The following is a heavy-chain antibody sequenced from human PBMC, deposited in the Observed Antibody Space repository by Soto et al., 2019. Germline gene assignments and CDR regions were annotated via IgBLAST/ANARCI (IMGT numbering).Heavy chain of an antibody. CDR3: ARDRAILRFPDVFAI. CDR1: GYTFTSYG. Sequence: ASVKVSCKASGYTFTSYGISWVRQAPGQGLEWMGWISAYNGNTNYAQKLQGRVTMTTDTSTSTAYMELRSLRSDDTAVYYCARDRAILRFPDVFAIWGQGTMVTVSS. V-gene: IGHV1-18*01. CDR2: ISAYNGNT. J-gene: IGHJ3*02. D-gene: IGHD1-26*01.